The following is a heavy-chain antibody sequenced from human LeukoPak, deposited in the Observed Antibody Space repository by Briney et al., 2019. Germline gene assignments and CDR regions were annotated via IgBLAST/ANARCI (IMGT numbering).Heavy chain of an antibody. CDR3: ARTSHYYDSSGPGRI. D-gene: IGHD3-22*01. V-gene: IGHV4-4*07. J-gene: IGHJ3*02. Sequence: SETLSLTCTVSGGSISSYYWSWIRQPAGKGLEWIGRIYTSGSTNYNPSLKSRVTMSVDTSKNQFPLKLSSVTAADTAVYYCARTSHYYDSSGPGRIWGQGTMVTVSS. CDR2: IYTSGST. CDR1: GGSISSYY.